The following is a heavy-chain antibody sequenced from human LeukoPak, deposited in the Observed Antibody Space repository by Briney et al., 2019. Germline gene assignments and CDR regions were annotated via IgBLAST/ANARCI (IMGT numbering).Heavy chain of an antibody. J-gene: IGHJ4*02. D-gene: IGHD6-6*01. V-gene: IGHV2-70*01. CDR1: GFSLSTSGMC. CDR2: IDWDDDK. Sequence: ESGPTLVKPTQTLTLPCTFSGFSLSTSGMCVSWIRQPPGKALEWLALIDWDDDKYYSTSLKTRLTISKDTSKNQVVLTMTNMDPVDTATYYCARGREYSSSSFGYDYWGQGTLVTVSS. CDR3: ARGREYSSSSFGYDY.